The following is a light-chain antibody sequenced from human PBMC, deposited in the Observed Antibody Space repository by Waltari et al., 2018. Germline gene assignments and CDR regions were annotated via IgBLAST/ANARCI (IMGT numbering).Light chain of an antibody. J-gene: IGKJ2*01. V-gene: IGKV4-1*01. CDR2: WAS. CDR3: QQYYSRHSYT. CDR1: QSLLYTSNYKNY. Sequence: DFVMTQSPDSLAVSLGERATINCKSSQSLLYTSNYKNYLAWYQQKPGQPPKFLIYWASTLESGVPDRFSGSGSGTDFTLTISSLQAEDVAVYYCQQYYSRHSYTFGQGTKLEIK.